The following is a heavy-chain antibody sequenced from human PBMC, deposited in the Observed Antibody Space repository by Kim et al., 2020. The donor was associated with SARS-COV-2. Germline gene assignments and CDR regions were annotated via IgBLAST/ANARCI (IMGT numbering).Heavy chain of an antibody. CDR2: IYSCGSST. CDR1: GFTFSSDS. CDR3: SSGPRGYEILAAYYSYC. D-gene: IGHD3-9*01. V-gene: IGHV3-23*03. J-gene: IGHJ6*03. Sequence: WGSLTLSCAASGFTFSSDSLSWFRQAPRKGREWVSVIYSCGSSTYYTHSFKRRFTISRDNSKNKLSLQLNSVIAADTSVYYCSSGPRGYEILAAYYSYC.